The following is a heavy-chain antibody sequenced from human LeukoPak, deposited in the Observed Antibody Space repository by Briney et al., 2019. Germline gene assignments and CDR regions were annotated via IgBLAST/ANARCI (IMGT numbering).Heavy chain of an antibody. D-gene: IGHD3-16*02. CDR1: GFTFSNHG. V-gene: IGHV3-30*03. J-gene: IGHJ4*02. Sequence: GGSLRLSCAVSGFTFSNHGMHWVRQAPGKGLEWVAVISYDGSNKYYADCVKGRVTISRDNSKNTLYLQMNSLRAEDTAVYYCARGAYDYVWGSYRYIGGPFDYWGQGTLVTVSS. CDR2: ISYDGSNK. CDR3: ARGAYDYVWGSYRYIGGPFDY.